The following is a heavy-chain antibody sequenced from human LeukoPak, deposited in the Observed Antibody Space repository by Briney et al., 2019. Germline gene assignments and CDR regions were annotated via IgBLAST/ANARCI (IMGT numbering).Heavy chain of an antibody. V-gene: IGHV3-30*04. CDR1: GFTFDSYA. CDR2: ISYDGSNK. J-gene: IGHJ4*02. Sequence: GGSLRLSCAASGFTFDSYAIHWVRQAPGKGLEWVAVISYDGSNKYYADSVKGRFTISRDNSKNTLYLQLNSLRPEDTAVYYCARDQLAYSGYDALFDYWGQGSLVTVSS. D-gene: IGHD5-12*01. CDR3: ARDQLAYSGYDALFDY.